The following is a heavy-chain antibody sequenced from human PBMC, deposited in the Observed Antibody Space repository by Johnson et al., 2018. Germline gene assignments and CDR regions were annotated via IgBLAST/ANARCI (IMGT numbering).Heavy chain of an antibody. CDR2: IGTGGDT. J-gene: IGHJ6*03. CDR3: AKDTRDNYCDYLYYYYYMDV. CDR1: GFAFSSYV. V-gene: IGHV3-47*02. Sequence: VQLVESGGGLVQPGGSLRPSCAASGFAFSSYVLHWVRRAPGKGPEWVSAIGTGGDTYYADSVMGRFTISRDKAKKSLSLKMNSLIAEDMAVYYCAKDTRDNYCDYLYYYYYMDVWGKGTTVTVSS. D-gene: IGHD4-17*01.